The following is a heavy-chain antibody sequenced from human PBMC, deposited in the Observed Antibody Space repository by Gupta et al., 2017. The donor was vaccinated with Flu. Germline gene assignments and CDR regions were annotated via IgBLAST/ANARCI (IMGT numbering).Heavy chain of an antibody. CDR3: ARDDGPGKSGIVLMVYAIGGLLVY. V-gene: IGHV1-18*01. CDR1: GYTFTSYG. J-gene: IGHJ4*02. CDR2: ISAYNGNT. Sequence: QVQLVQSGAEVKKPGASVKVSCKASGYTFTSYGISWVRQAPGQGLEWMGWISAYNGNTNYAQKLQGRVTMTTDTSTSTAYMELRSLRSDDTAVYYCARDDGPGKSGIVLMVYAIGGLLVYWGQGTLVTVSS. D-gene: IGHD2-8*01.